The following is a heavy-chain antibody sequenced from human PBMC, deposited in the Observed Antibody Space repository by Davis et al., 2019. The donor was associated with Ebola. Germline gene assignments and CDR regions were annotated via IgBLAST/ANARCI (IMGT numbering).Heavy chain of an antibody. CDR1: GGSFSGYY. J-gene: IGHJ6*03. CDR3: ARGRGYCSSTSCLYYYYYMDV. CDR2: INHSGST. V-gene: IGHV4-34*01. Sequence: SETLSLTCAVYGGSFSGYYWSWIRQPPGKGLEWIGQINHSGSTNYNPSPKSRVTISVDTSKNQFSLKLSSVTAADTAVYYCARGRGYCSSTSCLYYYYYMDVWGKGTTVTVSS. D-gene: IGHD2-2*01.